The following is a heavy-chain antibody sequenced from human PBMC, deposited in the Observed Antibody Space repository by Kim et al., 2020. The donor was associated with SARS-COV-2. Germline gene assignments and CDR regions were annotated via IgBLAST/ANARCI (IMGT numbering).Heavy chain of an antibody. CDR1: GFTFSSYW. D-gene: IGHD1-1*01. J-gene: IGHJ6*03. V-gene: IGHV3-7*01. Sequence: GGSLRLSCAASGFTFSSYWMSWVRQAPGKGLEWVANIKQDGSEKYYVDSVKGRFTISRDNAKNSLYLQMNSLRAEDTAVYYCAREYRNWNDAYYMDVWGKGTTVTVSS. CDR2: IKQDGSEK. CDR3: AREYRNWNDAYYMDV.